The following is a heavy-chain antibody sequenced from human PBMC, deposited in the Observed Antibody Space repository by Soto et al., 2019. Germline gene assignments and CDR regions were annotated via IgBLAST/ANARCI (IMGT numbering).Heavy chain of an antibody. V-gene: IGHV1-24*01. D-gene: IGHD6-13*01. CDR2: FDPEDGET. Sequence: ASVKVSCKVSGYTLTELSMHWVRQAPGKGLEWMGGFDPEDGETIYAQKFQGRVTMTEDTSTDTAYMELSSLRSEDTAVYFFSTEHIAAAGSPVDYWGQGTLVTVSS. CDR1: GYTLTELS. CDR3: STEHIAAAGSPVDY. J-gene: IGHJ4*02.